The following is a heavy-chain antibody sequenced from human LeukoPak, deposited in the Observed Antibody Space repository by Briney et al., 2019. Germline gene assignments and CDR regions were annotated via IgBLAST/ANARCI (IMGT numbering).Heavy chain of an antibody. CDR3: AREGGYGDYIHASDV. Sequence: SETLSLTCTVSGGSISSYYWSWIRQPPGKGLEWIGYIYYSGSTNYNPSLKSRVTISVDTSKNQFSLKLSSVTAADTAIYYCAREGGYGDYIHASDVWGQGTMVTVSS. D-gene: IGHD4-17*01. CDR2: IYYSGST. J-gene: IGHJ3*01. CDR1: GGSISSYY. V-gene: IGHV4-59*12.